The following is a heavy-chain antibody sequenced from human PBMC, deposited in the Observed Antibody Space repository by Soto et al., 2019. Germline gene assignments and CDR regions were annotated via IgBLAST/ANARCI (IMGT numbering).Heavy chain of an antibody. CDR1: GFTFSSYG. CDR2: IWYDGSNK. Sequence: GGSLRLSCAASGFTFSSYGMHWVRQAPGKGLEWVAVIWYDGSNKYYADSVKGRFTISRDNSNNTLYLQMNSLRAEDTAVYYCARGPYYGDRYYFDYWGQGTLVTVSS. J-gene: IGHJ4*02. V-gene: IGHV3-33*01. CDR3: ARGPYYGDRYYFDY. D-gene: IGHD4-17*01.